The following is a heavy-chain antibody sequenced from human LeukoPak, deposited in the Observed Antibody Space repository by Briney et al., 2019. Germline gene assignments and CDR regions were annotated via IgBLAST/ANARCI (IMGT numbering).Heavy chain of an antibody. V-gene: IGHV3-23*01. CDR2: ISGSGGST. J-gene: IGHJ5*02. CDR3: ARAIRADRRGSWFDP. CDR1: GFTFSSYA. D-gene: IGHD6-6*01. Sequence: PGGSLRLSCAASGFTFSSYAMSWVRQAPGKGLEWVSAISGSGGSTYYADSVKGRFTISRDNSKNTLYLQMNSLRAEDTAVYYCARAIRADRRGSWFDPWGQGTLVTVSS.